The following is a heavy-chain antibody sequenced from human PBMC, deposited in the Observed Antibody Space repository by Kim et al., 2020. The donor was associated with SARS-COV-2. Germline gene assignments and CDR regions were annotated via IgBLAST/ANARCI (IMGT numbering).Heavy chain of an antibody. V-gene: IGHV3-30*18. Sequence: GGSLRLSYAASGFTFSSYGMHWVRQAPGKGLEWVAVISYDGSNKYYADSVKGRFTISRDNSKNTLYLQMNSLRAEDTAVYYCAKDHPGDITFGPAATNDYWGQGTLVTVSS. CDR1: GFTFSSYG. CDR2: ISYDGSNK. D-gene: IGHD2-2*01. CDR3: AKDHPGDITFGPAATNDY. J-gene: IGHJ4*02.